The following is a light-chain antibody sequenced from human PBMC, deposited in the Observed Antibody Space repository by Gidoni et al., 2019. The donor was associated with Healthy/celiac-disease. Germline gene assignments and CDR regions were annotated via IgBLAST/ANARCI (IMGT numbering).Light chain of an antibody. Sequence: RISHSPSSLSASVGDRVTITCRASQSISSYLNWYQQKPGKAPKLLIYAASSLQSGVPSRFSGSGSGTDFTLTISSLQPEDFATYYCQQSYSTPITFGQGTRLEIK. V-gene: IGKV1-39*01. CDR3: QQSYSTPIT. J-gene: IGKJ5*01. CDR2: AAS. CDR1: QSISSY.